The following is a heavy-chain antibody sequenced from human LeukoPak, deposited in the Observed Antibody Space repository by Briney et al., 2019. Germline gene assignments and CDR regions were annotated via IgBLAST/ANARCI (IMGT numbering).Heavy chain of an antibody. V-gene: IGHV1-18*01. D-gene: IGHD6-13*01. Sequence: ASVKVSCKASGYTFTSYGISWVRQAPGQGLEWMGWISAYNGNTNYAQKLQGRVTMTTDTSTSTVYMELSSLRSEDTAVYYCARGHSPGIAAGNWFDPWGQGTLVTISS. J-gene: IGHJ5*02. CDR2: ISAYNGNT. CDR1: GYTFTSYG. CDR3: ARGHSPGIAAGNWFDP.